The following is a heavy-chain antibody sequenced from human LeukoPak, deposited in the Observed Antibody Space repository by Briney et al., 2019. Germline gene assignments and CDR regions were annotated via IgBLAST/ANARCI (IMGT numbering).Heavy chain of an antibody. CDR1: GYSISSGYY. CDR2: IYHSGST. CDR3: AKSMATIPATFDY. J-gene: IGHJ4*02. D-gene: IGHD5-24*01. Sequence: SETLSLTCTVSGYSISSGYYWGWIRQPPGKGLEWTGSIYHSGSTYYNPSLKSRVTISVDTSKNQFSLKLSSVTAADTAVYYCAKSMATIPATFDYWGQGTLVTVSS. V-gene: IGHV4-38-2*02.